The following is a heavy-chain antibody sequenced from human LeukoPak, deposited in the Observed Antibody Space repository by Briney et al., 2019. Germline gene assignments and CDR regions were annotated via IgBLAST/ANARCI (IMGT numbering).Heavy chain of an antibody. CDR3: AKDLLAYYGSGPRGAFDI. J-gene: IGHJ3*02. V-gene: IGHV4-4*02. D-gene: IGHD3-10*01. CDR1: GGSISSNNW. CDR2: IYHSGSP. Sequence: SGTLSLTCAVSGGSISSNNWWGWVRQPPGKGLEWIGEIYHSGSPNYNPSLKSRVTISVDKSRNHFSLNLSSVTAADTAVYYCAKDLLAYYGSGPRGAFDIWGQGTMVTVSS.